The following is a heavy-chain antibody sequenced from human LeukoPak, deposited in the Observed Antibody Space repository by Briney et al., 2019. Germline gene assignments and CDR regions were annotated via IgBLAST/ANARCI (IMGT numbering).Heavy chain of an antibody. CDR3: ARGASGVYTVTTSWFDP. D-gene: IGHD4-17*01. Sequence: ASVKVSCTASGYTFTAYYMHWVRQAPGQGLEWMGWINPNSGGTNYAQKFQGRVTMTRDTSISTAYMELSRLRSDDTAVYYCARGASGVYTVTTSWFDPWGQGTLVTVSS. J-gene: IGHJ5*02. CDR1: GYTFTAYY. CDR2: INPNSGGT. V-gene: IGHV1-2*02.